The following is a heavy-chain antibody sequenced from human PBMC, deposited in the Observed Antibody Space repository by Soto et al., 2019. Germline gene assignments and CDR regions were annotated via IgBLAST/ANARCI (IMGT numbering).Heavy chain of an antibody. J-gene: IGHJ1*01. D-gene: IGHD3-22*01. CDR3: ARDRVESGYPEYFQH. V-gene: IGHV3-53*01. Sequence: EVQLVESGGGLIQPGGSLRLSCAASGFTVSSNYMSWVRQAPGKGLEWVSVIYSGGSTYYADSVKGRFTISRDNPKNTRYLQMNSLRAEDTAVYYCARDRVESGYPEYFQHWGQGTLVTVSS. CDR2: IYSGGST. CDR1: GFTVSSNY.